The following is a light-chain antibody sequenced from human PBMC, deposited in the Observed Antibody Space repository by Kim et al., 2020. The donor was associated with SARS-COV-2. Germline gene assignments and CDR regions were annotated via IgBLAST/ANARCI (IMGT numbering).Light chain of an antibody. J-gene: IGKJ5*01. CDR2: DVS. V-gene: IGKV3-11*01. Sequence: ETVLTQSPGTLSLSPGERATLSCRASENVNNYLAWFQQKPGQAPRLLIYDVSKRATDIPARFSGSGSGTDFTLTFSSLEPEDFAVYFCQQRSNWPITFGQGTRLEIK. CDR1: ENVNNY. CDR3: QQRSNWPIT.